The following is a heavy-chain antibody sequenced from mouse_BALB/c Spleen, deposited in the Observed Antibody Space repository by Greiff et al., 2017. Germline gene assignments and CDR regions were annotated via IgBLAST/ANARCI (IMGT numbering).Heavy chain of an antibody. Sequence: DVMLVESGGGLVQPGGSMKLSCVASGFTFSNYWMNWVRQSPEKGLEWVAEIRLKSNNYATHYAESVKGRFTISRDDSKSSVYLQMNNLRAEDTGIYYCTRDGNYFAYWGQGTLVTVSA. CDR3: TRDGNYFAY. J-gene: IGHJ3*01. CDR1: GFTFSNYW. D-gene: IGHD2-1*01. V-gene: IGHV6-6*02. CDR2: IRLKSNNYAT.